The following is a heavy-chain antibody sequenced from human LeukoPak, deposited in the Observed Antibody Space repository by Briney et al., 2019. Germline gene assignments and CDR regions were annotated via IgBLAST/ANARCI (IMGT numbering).Heavy chain of an antibody. D-gene: IGHD3-22*01. CDR1: GYTFTSYY. CDR2: INPNGGST. J-gene: IGHJ4*02. CDR3: ARVRYYDNGGYSHFDS. Sequence: GASVKVSCKASGYTFTSYYLHWVRQAPGQGLEWMGIINPNGGSTSNAQKFQGRVTMTRDTSTSTVYMELSRLRSEDTAVYYCARVRYYDNGGYSHFDSWGQGTLVTVSS. V-gene: IGHV1-46*01.